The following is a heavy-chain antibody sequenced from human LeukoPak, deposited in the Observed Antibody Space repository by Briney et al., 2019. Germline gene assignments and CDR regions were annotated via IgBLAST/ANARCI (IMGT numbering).Heavy chain of an antibody. J-gene: IGHJ4*02. D-gene: IGHD3-22*01. Sequence: GALRLSCAASGFTFSSYTMSWVRQTPGKGLEWVSAISGSGGRAYFADSVKGRFTISRDNSKSTLYLQMSILGAEDTAVYYCAKTVVDSGWNHFDYWGQGTLVTVSS. CDR1: GFTFSSYT. CDR2: ISGSGGRA. CDR3: AKTVVDSGWNHFDY. V-gene: IGHV3-23*01.